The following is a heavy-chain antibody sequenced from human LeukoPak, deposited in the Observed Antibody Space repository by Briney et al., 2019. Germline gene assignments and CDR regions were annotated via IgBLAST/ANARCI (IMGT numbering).Heavy chain of an antibody. D-gene: IGHD3-22*01. CDR1: GGSVSSGSYY. Sequence: SETLSLTCTVSGGSVSSGSYYWSWIRQPPGKGLEWIGYIYYSGGTNYNPSLKSRVTISVDTSKNQFSLKLSSVTAADTAVYYCASNYYDSSGYHDYWGQGTLVTVSS. V-gene: IGHV4-61*01. CDR3: ASNYYDSSGYHDY. CDR2: IYYSGGT. J-gene: IGHJ4*02.